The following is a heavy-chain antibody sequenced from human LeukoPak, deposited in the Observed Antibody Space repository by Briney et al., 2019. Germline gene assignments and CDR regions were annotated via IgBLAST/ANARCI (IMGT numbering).Heavy chain of an antibody. V-gene: IGHV4-4*08. D-gene: IGHD6-13*01. Sequence: SETLSLTCTVSGGSISSYYWSWIRQPPGKGLEWIGRIYTSGSTNYNPSLKSRVTISVDTSKNQFSLKLSSVTAADTALYYCARDHATSSSWYGHAYWGQGILVTVSS. J-gene: IGHJ4*02. CDR1: GGSISSYY. CDR3: ARDHATSSSWYGHAY. CDR2: IYTSGST.